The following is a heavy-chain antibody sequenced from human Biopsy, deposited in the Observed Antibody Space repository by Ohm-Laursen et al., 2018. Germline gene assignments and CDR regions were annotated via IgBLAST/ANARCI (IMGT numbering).Heavy chain of an antibody. CDR2: INAKTGDT. Sequence: GASVKVSCKASGYTFTGYHVHWVRQAPGQGLEWMGWINAKTGDTNYAQKFQGRVTMTRDTSISTAYVDLSSLRSDETAVYYCTRGGYYYDSLAYYYWFDPWGQGTLVTVSS. J-gene: IGHJ5*02. V-gene: IGHV1-2*02. CDR3: TRGGYYYDSLAYYYWFDP. CDR1: GYTFTGYH. D-gene: IGHD3-22*01.